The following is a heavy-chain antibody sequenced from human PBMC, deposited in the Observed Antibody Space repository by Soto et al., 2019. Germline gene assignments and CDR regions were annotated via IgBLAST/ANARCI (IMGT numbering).Heavy chain of an antibody. D-gene: IGHD2-15*01. J-gene: IGHJ3*02. V-gene: IGHV2-5*02. CDR1: GFSLSTSGVG. CDR2: IYWDDDK. CDR3: ALAIVVVVAATPVDAFDI. Sequence: QITLKESGPTLVKPTQTLTLTCTFSGFSLSTSGVGVGWIRQPPGKALEWLALIYWDDDKRYSPSLKSRLTITKDTSKNQVVLIMTNMDPVDTATYYCALAIVVVVAATPVDAFDIWGQGTMVTVSS.